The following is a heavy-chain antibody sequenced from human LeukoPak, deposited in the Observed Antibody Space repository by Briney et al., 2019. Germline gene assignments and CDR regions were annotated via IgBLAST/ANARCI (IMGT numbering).Heavy chain of an antibody. CDR2: IIPILGIA. CDR1: GGTFSSYA. CDR3: ARNSGDFWSGYYSDY. Sequence: SVKVSCKASGGTFSSYAISRVRQAPGQGLEWMGRIIPILGIANYAQKFQGRVTITADKSTSTAYMELSSLRSEDTAVYYCARNSGDFWSGYYSDYWGQGTLVTVSS. D-gene: IGHD3-3*01. J-gene: IGHJ4*02. V-gene: IGHV1-69*04.